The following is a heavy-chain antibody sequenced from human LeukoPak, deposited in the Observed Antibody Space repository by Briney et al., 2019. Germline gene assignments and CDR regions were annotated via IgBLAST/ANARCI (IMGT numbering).Heavy chain of an antibody. CDR1: GFTFSSYS. Sequence: GGSLRLSCAASGFTFSSYSMNWVRQAPGKGLEWVSYISSSSSTIYYADSVKGRFTISRDNAKNSLYLQMNSLRAEDTALYHCARERSSSWYSLYYYYYMDVWGKGTTVTISS. D-gene: IGHD6-13*01. J-gene: IGHJ6*03. V-gene: IGHV3-48*01. CDR3: ARERSSSWYSLYYYYYMDV. CDR2: ISSSSSTI.